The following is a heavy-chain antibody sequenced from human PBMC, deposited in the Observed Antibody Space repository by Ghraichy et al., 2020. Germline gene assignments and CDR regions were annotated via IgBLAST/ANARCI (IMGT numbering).Heavy chain of an antibody. CDR2: ISGSGDKT. Sequence: GGSLRLSCAASGFTFSSYAMTWVRQALGKGLEWISGISGSGDKTYYADSVKGRFTISRDNSKNTLYLQMNSLRAEDTAVYYCASSVVAAGITYTLDFYDFWGQGTLVTVSS. J-gene: IGHJ4*02. CDR3: ASSVVAAGITYTLDFYDF. D-gene: IGHD6-13*01. CDR1: GFTFSSYA. V-gene: IGHV3-23*01.